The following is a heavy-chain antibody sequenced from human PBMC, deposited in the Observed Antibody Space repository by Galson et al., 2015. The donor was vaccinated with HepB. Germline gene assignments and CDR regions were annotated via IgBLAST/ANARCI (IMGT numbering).Heavy chain of an antibody. CDR3: ARDPGIAVAGTLGE. J-gene: IGHJ4*02. CDR2: INPNSGGT. V-gene: IGHV1-2*02. D-gene: IGHD6-19*01. CDR1: GYTFTGYY. Sequence: SVKVSCKASGYTFTGYYMHWVRQAPGQGLEWMGWINPNSGGTNYAQKFQGRVTMTRDKSISTAYMELSRLRSDDTAVYYCARDPGIAVAGTLGEWGQGTLVTVSS.